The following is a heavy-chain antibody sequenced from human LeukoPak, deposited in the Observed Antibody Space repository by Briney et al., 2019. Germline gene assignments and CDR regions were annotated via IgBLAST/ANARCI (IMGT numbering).Heavy chain of an antibody. V-gene: IGHV1-2*02. CDR1: GYTFTGYY. J-gene: IGHJ4*02. D-gene: IGHD3-22*01. CDR3: ARVFSSGYHNDY. CDR2: INPNSGGT. Sequence: ASVKVSCKASGYTFTGYYMHWVQQAPGQGLEWMGWINPNSGGTNYAQKFQGRVTMTRGTSISTAYMELSRLRSDDTAVYYCARVFSSGYHNDYWGQGTLVTVSS.